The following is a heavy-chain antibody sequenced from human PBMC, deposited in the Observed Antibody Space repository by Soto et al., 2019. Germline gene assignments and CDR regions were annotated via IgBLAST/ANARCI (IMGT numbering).Heavy chain of an antibody. CDR3: ARLDPLIFGGQGYYYGMDV. CDR1: GGTFSSYA. V-gene: IGHV1-69*13. J-gene: IGHJ6*02. Sequence: SVKVSCKASGGTFSSYAISWVRQAPGQGLEWVGGIITIFGTANYAQKFQGRVTITADESTSTAYMELSSLRSEDTAVYYCARLDPLIFGGQGYYYGMDVWGQGTTVTVSS. D-gene: IGHD3-3*01. CDR2: IITIFGTA.